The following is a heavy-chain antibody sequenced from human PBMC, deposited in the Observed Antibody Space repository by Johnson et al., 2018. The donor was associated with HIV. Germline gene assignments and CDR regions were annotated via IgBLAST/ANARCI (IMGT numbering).Heavy chain of an antibody. CDR1: GFTFSSYA. V-gene: IGHV3-30*04. CDR3: ARDPMVRGAGGFDI. J-gene: IGHJ3*02. D-gene: IGHD3-10*01. Sequence: QVQLVESGGGVVQPGRSLRLSCAASGFTFSSYAMHWVRQAPGKGLEWVAVIWYDGSNKYYADSVKGRFTISRDNSENTLYLQMNSLRAEDTAVYYCARDPMVRGAGGFDIWGQGTMVTVSS. CDR2: IWYDGSNK.